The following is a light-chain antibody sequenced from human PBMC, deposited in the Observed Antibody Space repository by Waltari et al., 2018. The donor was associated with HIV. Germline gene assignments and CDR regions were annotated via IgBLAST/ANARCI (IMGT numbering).Light chain of an antibody. J-gene: IGLJ1*01. V-gene: IGLV2-14*01. CDR3: SSYTSSSSYV. Sequence: QSALTQPASVSGSPGQSITISCTGTSSDAGGYNHVSWYQQHPGKAPKLMIYDVSNRPSGVSNRFSGSKSGNTASLTISGLQAEDEADYYCSSYTSSSSYVFGTGTKVTVL. CDR1: SSDAGGYNH. CDR2: DVS.